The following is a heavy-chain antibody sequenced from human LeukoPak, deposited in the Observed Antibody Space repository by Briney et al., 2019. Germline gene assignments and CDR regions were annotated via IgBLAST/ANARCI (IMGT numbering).Heavy chain of an antibody. CDR1: GSTFSSFA. J-gene: IGHJ4*02. D-gene: IGHD1-26*01. Sequence: GGSLRLSCAASGSTFSSFAMSWVRQAPGKGLEWVSAITNSGGSTYYADSVKGRFTISRDNSKNTLYLQMNSLRAEDTAVYYCAKDFWEPFDYWGQGTLVTVSS. V-gene: IGHV3-23*01. CDR2: ITNSGGST. CDR3: AKDFWEPFDY.